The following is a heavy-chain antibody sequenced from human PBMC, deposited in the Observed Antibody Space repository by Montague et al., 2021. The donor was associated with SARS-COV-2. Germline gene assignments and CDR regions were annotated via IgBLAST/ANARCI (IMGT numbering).Heavy chain of an antibody. CDR2: IKPDESEK. Sequence: YRRLSCAASGSPFSNIWMSWVRQAPGKGLEWVANIKPDESEKNYVDSVKGRFSISRDNAKNSLYLQMDNLRAEDTAIYYCAKNGGAHGLDVWGQGTSVSVSS. CDR3: AKNGGAHGLDV. CDR1: GSPFSNIW. V-gene: IGHV3-7*01. J-gene: IGHJ6*02. D-gene: IGHD4-23*01.